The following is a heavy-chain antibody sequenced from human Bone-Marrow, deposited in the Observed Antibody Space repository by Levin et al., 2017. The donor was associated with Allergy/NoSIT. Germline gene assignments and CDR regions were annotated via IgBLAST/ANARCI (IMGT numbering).Heavy chain of an antibody. J-gene: IGHJ4*02. Sequence: GGSLRLSCAASGFSFDNSWMHWVRQAPGKGLVWVSRINTDGTYTTYADSVKGRFAISRDNANDTLYLQMNSLRAEDTAVYYCAKNYDSSGYAIDYWGQGALVTISA. V-gene: IGHV3-74*01. D-gene: IGHD3-22*01. CDR2: INTDGTYT. CDR3: AKNYDSSGYAIDY. CDR1: GFSFDNSW.